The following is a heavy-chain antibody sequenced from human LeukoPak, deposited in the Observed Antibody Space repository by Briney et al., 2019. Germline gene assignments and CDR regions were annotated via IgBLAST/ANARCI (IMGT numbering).Heavy chain of an antibody. Sequence: GGSLRLSCAASGFTFKNYWMHWVRQAPGKGLVWVSRIDSDGSSTNYADSVKGRFTISRDNAKNTLYLQMNSLRAEDTAVYYCALIGLDSSGYYYDYLDYWGQGTLVTVSS. CDR3: ALIGLDSSGYYYDYLDY. V-gene: IGHV3-74*01. J-gene: IGHJ4*02. CDR2: IDSDGSST. D-gene: IGHD3-22*01. CDR1: GFTFKNYW.